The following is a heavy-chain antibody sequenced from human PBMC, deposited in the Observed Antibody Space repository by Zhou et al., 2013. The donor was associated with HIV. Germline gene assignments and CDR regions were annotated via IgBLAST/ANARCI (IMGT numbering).Heavy chain of an antibody. CDR1: GYTLANLA. Sequence: QVQLLQSGAEVKPPGASVKVSCKVVGYTLANLAIHWVRQPPGQGLEWMGCLDPEHGEGIYAEKFQARVTMTEDTSTDTAFMELTNLQSDDTAMYYCTTQRQWLVTRGASEIWGQGTMVIVSS. CDR2: LDPEHGEG. V-gene: IGHV1-24*01. CDR3: TTQRQWLVTRGASEI. D-gene: IGHD6-19*01. J-gene: IGHJ3*02.